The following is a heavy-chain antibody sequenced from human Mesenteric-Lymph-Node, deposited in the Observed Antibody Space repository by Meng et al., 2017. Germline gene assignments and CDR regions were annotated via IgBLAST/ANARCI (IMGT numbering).Heavy chain of an antibody. Sequence: QVSRVHSGAEVKKPGASVKVSCKASGYIFSSYAISWVRQAPGQGLEWMGGIIPIFGTANYAQKFQGRVTITADKSTSTAYMELSSLRSEDTAVYYCASSSGVWELLRHWGQGTLVTVSS. CDR2: IIPIFGTA. D-gene: IGHD1-26*01. V-gene: IGHV1-69*06. J-gene: IGHJ4*02. CDR1: GYIFSSYA. CDR3: ASSSGVWELLRH.